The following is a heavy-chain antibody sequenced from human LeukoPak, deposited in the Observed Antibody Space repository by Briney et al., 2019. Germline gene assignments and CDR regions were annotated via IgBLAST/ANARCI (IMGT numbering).Heavy chain of an antibody. V-gene: IGHV1-58*01. CDR2: IVVGSGNT. CDR1: GFTFTSSA. D-gene: IGHD4-17*01. CDR3: AADPIYGDYAGFDY. J-gene: IGHJ4*02. Sequence: ASVKVSCKASGFTFTSSAVQWVRQARGQRLEWIGWIVVGSGNTNYAQKFQERVTITRDMSTSTAYMELSSLRSEDTAVYYCAADPIYGDYAGFDYWGQGTLVTVSS.